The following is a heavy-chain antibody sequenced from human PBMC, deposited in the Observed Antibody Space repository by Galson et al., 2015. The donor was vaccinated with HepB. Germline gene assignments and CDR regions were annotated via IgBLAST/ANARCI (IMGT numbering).Heavy chain of an antibody. CDR3: ARCITMVRGVSTGYFDL. CDR1: GYTFTSYY. D-gene: IGHD3-10*01. J-gene: IGHJ2*01. V-gene: IGHV1-46*03. Sequence: SVKVSCKASGYTFTSYYMHWVRQAPGQGLEWMGIINPSGGSTSYAQKFQGRVTMTRDTSTSTVYMELSSLRSEDTAVYYCARCITMVRGVSTGYFDLWGRGTLVTVSS. CDR2: INPSGGST.